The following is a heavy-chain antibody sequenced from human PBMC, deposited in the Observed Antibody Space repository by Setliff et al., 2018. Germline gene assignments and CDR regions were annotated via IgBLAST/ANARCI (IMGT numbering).Heavy chain of an antibody. Sequence: SETLSLTCTVSGGSISSGSYYWSWIRQPAGKGLEWIGHIYSSGSTNYNPSLKSRVTISVDRSKNQFSLKLSSVIAADTAVYYCARDLYSSSSGGFYYYYYYMDVWGKGTAVTVSS. D-gene: IGHD6-6*01. CDR3: ARDLYSSSSGGFYYYYYYMDV. V-gene: IGHV4-61*09. J-gene: IGHJ6*03. CDR2: IYSSGST. CDR1: GGSISSGSYY.